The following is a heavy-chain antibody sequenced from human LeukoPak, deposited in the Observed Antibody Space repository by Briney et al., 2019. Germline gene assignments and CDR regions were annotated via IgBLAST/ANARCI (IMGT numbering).Heavy chain of an antibody. J-gene: IGHJ4*02. Sequence: GGSLRLSGAASGFSFSPSWMHWVRQAPGMGLKWVSRTNGDGTDTIYADSVKDRFTISRHNAKNTLYLQMNSLRAEDTAVYYCTRASHGGVDYWGQGTLVTVSS. V-gene: IGHV3-74*01. D-gene: IGHD3-10*01. CDR2: TNGDGTDT. CDR3: TRASHGGVDY. CDR1: GFSFSPSW.